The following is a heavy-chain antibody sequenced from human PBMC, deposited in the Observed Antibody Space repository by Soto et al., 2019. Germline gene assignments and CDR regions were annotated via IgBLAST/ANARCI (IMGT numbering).Heavy chain of an antibody. CDR1: GFTFSNAW. Sequence: LRLSCAASGFTFSNAWMSWVRQAPGKGLDWVGRIKSKTDGGTTYYAAPVKGRFTISRDDSKNTLYLQMNSLKTEDTAVYYCTTYVHCSGGSCYSNRHYYYGMDVWGQGTTVTVSS. CDR2: IKSKTDGGTT. D-gene: IGHD2-15*01. CDR3: TTYVHCSGGSCYSNRHYYYGMDV. J-gene: IGHJ6*02. V-gene: IGHV3-15*01.